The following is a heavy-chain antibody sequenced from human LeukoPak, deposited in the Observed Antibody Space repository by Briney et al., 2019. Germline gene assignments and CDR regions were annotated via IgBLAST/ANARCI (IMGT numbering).Heavy chain of an antibody. CDR1: GVSISSDY. V-gene: IGHV4-59*08. CDR2: IYYSGDS. CDR3: ARRTYDYESGGYYYGRGWFDP. J-gene: IGHJ5*02. D-gene: IGHD3-22*01. Sequence: SETLTLTCIASGVSISSDYLTWIRQTPGKGLEWIGHIYYSGDSNYNPSLRSRATISVDTSKNQVSLKLSAVTAADTAVYYCARRTYDYESGGYYYGRGWFDPWGQGTLVTVSS.